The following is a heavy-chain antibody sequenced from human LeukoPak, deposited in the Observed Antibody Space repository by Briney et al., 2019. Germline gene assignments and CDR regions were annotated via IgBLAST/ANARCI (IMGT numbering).Heavy chain of an antibody. Sequence: ASVSVSSKASVYTFTIYDISGVRQAPGQGGEWMGWMNPNSGNTRYAQKSQGRVTITRNTSISTAYMELSSLRSEDTAVYYCARGGSGWGSYYFDYWSQGTLVTVSS. D-gene: IGHD6-19*01. V-gene: IGHV1-8*03. CDR1: VYTFTIYD. J-gene: IGHJ4*02. CDR2: MNPNSGNT. CDR3: ARGGSGWGSYYFDY.